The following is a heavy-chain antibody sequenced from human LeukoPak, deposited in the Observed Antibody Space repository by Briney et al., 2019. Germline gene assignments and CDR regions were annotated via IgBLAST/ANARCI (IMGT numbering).Heavy chain of an antibody. CDR2: IKQDASEK. D-gene: IGHD4/OR15-4a*01. Sequence: GGSLRLSCAASGFTFRNYWMSWVRQAPGKGLESVANIKQDASEKSYVDSVKGRFTISRDNAKNSLYLQMNSLRAEDTAVYYCARRAGAYSHPYDYWGQGTLVTVSS. CDR1: GFTFRNYW. CDR3: ARRAGAYSHPYDY. V-gene: IGHV3-7*03. J-gene: IGHJ4*02.